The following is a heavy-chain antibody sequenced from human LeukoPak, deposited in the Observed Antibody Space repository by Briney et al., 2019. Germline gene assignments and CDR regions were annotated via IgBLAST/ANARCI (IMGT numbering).Heavy chain of an antibody. Sequence: SETLSLTCAVSGYSIRSGYYWAWIRQPPGKGLEWIGSLHHTSSTYYNPSLKSRVTMSVDKSNNKFSLKLCSVTAADTALYYCARDRESSPWELLLDYWGQGILVTVSS. J-gene: IGHJ4*02. CDR1: GYSIRSGYY. D-gene: IGHD1-26*01. CDR3: ARDRESSPWELLLDY. CDR2: LHHTSST. V-gene: IGHV4-38-2*02.